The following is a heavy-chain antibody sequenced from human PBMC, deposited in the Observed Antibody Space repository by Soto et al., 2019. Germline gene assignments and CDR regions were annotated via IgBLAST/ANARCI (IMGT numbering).Heavy chain of an antibody. D-gene: IGHD3-22*01. V-gene: IGHV3-21*01. Sequence: PGGSLRLSCAASGFTFSSYSMNWVRQAPGKGLEWVSSISSSSSYIYYADSVKGRFTISRDNAKNSLYLQMNSPRAEDTAVYYCARTSSGYYAPLAYWGKGTLVTVSS. CDR2: ISSSSSYI. CDR3: ARTSSGYYAPLAY. J-gene: IGHJ4*02. CDR1: GFTFSSYS.